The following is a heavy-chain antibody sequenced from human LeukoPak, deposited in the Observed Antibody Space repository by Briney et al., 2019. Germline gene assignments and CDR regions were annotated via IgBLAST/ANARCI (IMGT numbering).Heavy chain of an antibody. CDR2: IYHSGGT. J-gene: IGHJ4*02. CDR1: GGSISSGGYS. CDR3: ARGRLGYCSGGSCSPFFDY. V-gene: IGHV4-30-2*01. Sequence: SQTLSLTCAVSGGSISSGGYSWIWIRQPPGKGLEWLGYIYHSGGTYYNPSLKSRVTISVDRSTNQLFLQLSSVTAADTAVYYCARGRLGYCSGGSCSPFFDYRGQGTLVTVSS. D-gene: IGHD2-15*01.